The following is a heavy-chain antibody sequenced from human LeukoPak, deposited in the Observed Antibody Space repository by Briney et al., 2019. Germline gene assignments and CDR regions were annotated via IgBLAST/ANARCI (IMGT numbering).Heavy chain of an antibody. D-gene: IGHD2-15*01. Sequence: PSETLSLTCAVYGGSFSGYYWSWIRQPPGKGLEWIGEINHSGSTNYNPSLKSRVTISVDTSKNQFSLKLSSVTAADTAVYYCARVPIFGGSGVLAFDIWGQGTMVTVSS. CDR3: ARVPIFGGSGVLAFDI. V-gene: IGHV4-34*01. J-gene: IGHJ3*02. CDR2: INHSGST. CDR1: GGSFSGYY.